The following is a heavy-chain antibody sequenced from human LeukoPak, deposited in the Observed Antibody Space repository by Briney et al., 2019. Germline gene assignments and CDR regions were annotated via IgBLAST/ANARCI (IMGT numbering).Heavy chain of an antibody. D-gene: IGHD1-26*01. CDR3: ARDPGGGMGGLAFTLGY. CDR2: IIPIFGTA. V-gene: IGHV1-69*13. J-gene: IGHJ4*02. CDR1: GGTFSSYA. Sequence: ASVKVSCKASGGTFSSYAISWVRQAPGQGLEWMGGIIPIFGTANYAQKFQGGVTITADESTSTAYMELSSLRSEDTAVYYCARDPGGGMGGLAFTLGYWGQGTLVTVSS.